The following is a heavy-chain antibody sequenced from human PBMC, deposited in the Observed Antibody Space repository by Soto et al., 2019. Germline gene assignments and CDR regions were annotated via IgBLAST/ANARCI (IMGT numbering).Heavy chain of an antibody. CDR2: ISSSSSYI. Sequence: EVQLVESGGGLVKPGGSLRLSCAASGFTFSSYSMNWVRQAPGKGLEWVSSISSSSSYIYYADSVKGRFTISRDNAKNSLYLQMNSLRAEDTAVYYCASFGGYRYGDDYDYWGQGTLVTVSS. CDR1: GFTFSSYS. J-gene: IGHJ4*02. CDR3: ASFGGYRYGDDYDY. D-gene: IGHD5-18*01. V-gene: IGHV3-21*01.